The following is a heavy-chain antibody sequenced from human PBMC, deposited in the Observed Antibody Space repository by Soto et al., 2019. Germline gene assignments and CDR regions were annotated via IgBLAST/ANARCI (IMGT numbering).Heavy chain of an antibody. CDR1: GGSLDSYY. V-gene: IGHV4-59*01. CDR2: IYYRGAT. Sequence: PSETLSLTCTVSGGSLDSYYWNWIRQSPEKGLEWIAYIYYRGATNYNPSFRSRATISLDTSKNQFSLNLRSVTAADTAVYYCARPRGRLSWYYYALDVWGQGTTVTVSS. D-gene: IGHD3-10*01. CDR3: ARPRGRLSWYYYALDV. J-gene: IGHJ6*02.